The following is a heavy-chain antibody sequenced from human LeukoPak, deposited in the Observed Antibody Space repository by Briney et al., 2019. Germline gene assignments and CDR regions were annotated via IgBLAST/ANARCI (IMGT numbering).Heavy chain of an antibody. Sequence: SETLSLTCAVYGGSFSGYYWSWIRRPPGKGLEWIGEINHSGSTNYNPSLKSRVTISVDTSKNQFSLKLSSVTAADTAVYYCARGAVAGTDIGDYWGQGTLVTVSS. J-gene: IGHJ4*02. CDR3: ARGAVAGTDIGDY. CDR1: GGSFSGYY. V-gene: IGHV4-34*01. D-gene: IGHD6-19*01. CDR2: INHSGST.